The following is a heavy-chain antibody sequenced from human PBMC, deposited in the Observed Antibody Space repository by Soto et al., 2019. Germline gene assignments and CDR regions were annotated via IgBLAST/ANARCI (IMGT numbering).Heavy chain of an antibody. J-gene: IGHJ4*02. CDR1: GFTFSSYS. CDR2: ISYDGSNK. CDR3: ARGPPSSAFGYYFDY. V-gene: IGHV3-30*03. D-gene: IGHD3-22*01. Sequence: PGGSLRLSCAASGFTFSSYSMHWVRQAPGKGLEWVAVISYDGSNKYYADSVKGRFTISRDNSKNTLYLQMNSLRAEDTAVYYCARGPPSSAFGYYFDYWGQGTMVTVSS.